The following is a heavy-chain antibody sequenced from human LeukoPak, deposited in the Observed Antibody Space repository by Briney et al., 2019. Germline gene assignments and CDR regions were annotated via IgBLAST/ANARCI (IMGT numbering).Heavy chain of an antibody. CDR3: ARGPYHVTRTGNSNWFDP. CDR1: GGSFSGYY. D-gene: IGHD1-1*01. J-gene: IGHJ5*02. CDR2: INHSGST. V-gene: IGHV4-34*01. Sequence: SETLSLTCAVYGGSFSGYYWSWIRQPPGKGLEWIGEINHSGSTNYNPSLKSRVTISVDTSKNQFSLKLSSVTAADTAVYYCARGPYHVTRTGNSNWFDPWGQGTLVTVSA.